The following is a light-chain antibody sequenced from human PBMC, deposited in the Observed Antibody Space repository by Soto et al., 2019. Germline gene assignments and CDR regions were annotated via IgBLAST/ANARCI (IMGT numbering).Light chain of an antibody. V-gene: IGKV3-20*01. J-gene: IGKJ3*01. Sequence: EIVLTQSPGTLSLSPGERATVSCRASQSVAITHLAWYRQKPGQTPRLLIYDASSRAIGIPARISGSGSGTDFTLTISRLEPEDFAVYYCQQYSSAPFTFGPGTKMDIK. CDR1: QSVAITH. CDR3: QQYSSAPFT. CDR2: DAS.